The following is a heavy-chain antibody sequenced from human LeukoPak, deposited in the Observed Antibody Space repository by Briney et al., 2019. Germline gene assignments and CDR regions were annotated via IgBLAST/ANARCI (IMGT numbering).Heavy chain of an antibody. CDR1: GFTFSSYG. J-gene: IGHJ4*02. V-gene: IGHV3-30*02. D-gene: IGHD3-22*01. Sequence: GGSLRLSCAASGFTFSSYGMHWVRQAPGKGLEWVAFIRYDGSNKHYADSVKGRFTISRDNSKNTLYLQMNSLRAEDTAVYYCAREWLSNDYWGQGTLVTVSS. CDR3: AREWLSNDY. CDR2: IRYDGSNK.